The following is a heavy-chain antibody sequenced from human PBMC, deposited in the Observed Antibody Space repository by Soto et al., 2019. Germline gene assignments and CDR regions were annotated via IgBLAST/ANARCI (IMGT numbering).Heavy chain of an antibody. CDR3: ARDLVLNGVTYACGYFDY. D-gene: IGHD2-21*02. CDR2: IYYSGST. J-gene: IGHJ4*02. Sequence: PSETLSLTCTVSGGSISSYCWSWIRQPPGKGLEWIGYIYYSGSTNYNPSLKSRVTISVDTSKNQFSLKLSSVTAADTAVYYCARDLVLNGVTYACGYFDYWGQGTLVTVSS. V-gene: IGHV4-59*01. CDR1: GGSISSYC.